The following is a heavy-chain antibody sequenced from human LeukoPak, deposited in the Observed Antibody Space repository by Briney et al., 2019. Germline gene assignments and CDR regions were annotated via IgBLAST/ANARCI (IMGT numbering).Heavy chain of an antibody. CDR3: ATASYGDYVPVGY. CDR1: GYTLTELS. J-gene: IGHJ4*02. V-gene: IGHV1-24*01. CDR2: FDPEDGET. D-gene: IGHD4-17*01. Sequence: VASVKVSCKVSGYTLTELSMHWVGQAPGKGGEWMGGFDPEDGETIYAQKFQGRDTITEDTSTEKDYMEMRSLRSEDTAVYYCATASYGDYVPVGYWGQGTLVTVSS.